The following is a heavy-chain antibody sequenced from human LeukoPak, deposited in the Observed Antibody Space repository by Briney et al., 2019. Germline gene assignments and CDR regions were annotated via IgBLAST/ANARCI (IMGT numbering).Heavy chain of an antibody. CDR3: ARESDSSGYYDLDY. J-gene: IGHJ4*02. D-gene: IGHD3-22*01. V-gene: IGHV3-33*01. Sequence: PGGSLRLSCAPPGFTFRSYGMHWVRQALGKGLEWVAITWYDESTKYYADSVKGGFTISRDNSKNTLYLQMNTLGAEDTAGYYCARESDSSGYYDLDYWGQGTLVTVSS. CDR2: TWYDESTK. CDR1: GFTFRSYG.